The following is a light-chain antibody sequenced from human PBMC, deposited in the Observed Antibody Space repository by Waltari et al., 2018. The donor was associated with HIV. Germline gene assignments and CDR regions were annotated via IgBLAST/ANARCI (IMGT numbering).Light chain of an antibody. CDR2: GAS. CDR3: QQYGSASLT. CDR1: QSVSGSH. Sequence: EVVLPQSPGTLPLSPGDRATLSCWASQSVSGSHLAWYQQKPGQAPRLLSYGASSRATGIPDSISGSGSGTDFTHTISRLEPEDFAVYYCQQYGSASLTFGGGTKVEIK. J-gene: IGKJ4*02. V-gene: IGKV3-20*01.